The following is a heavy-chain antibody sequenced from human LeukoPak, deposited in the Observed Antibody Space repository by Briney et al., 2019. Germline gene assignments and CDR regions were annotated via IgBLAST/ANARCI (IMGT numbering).Heavy chain of an antibody. D-gene: IGHD4-17*01. CDR2: INSDGSST. Sequence: GGSLRLSCAASGFTFSSYWMHWVRQAPGKGLVWVSRINSDGSSTSYADSVKGRFTISRDNAKNSLYLQMNSLRAEDTAVYYCAKTTGGYGDNHAFDIWGQGTMVTVSS. CDR3: AKTTGGYGDNHAFDI. J-gene: IGHJ3*02. CDR1: GFTFSSYW. V-gene: IGHV3-74*01.